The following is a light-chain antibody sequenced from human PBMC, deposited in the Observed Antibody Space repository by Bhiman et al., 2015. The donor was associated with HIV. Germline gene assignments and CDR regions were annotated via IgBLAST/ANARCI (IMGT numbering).Light chain of an antibody. CDR3: QSYDTTDHWV. CDR2: KDN. CDR1: SGSIASNY. J-gene: IGLJ3*02. Sequence: LTQPASVSGSPGQSITISCTGSSGSIASNYVQWFQQRPGSAPTILIYKDNQRPSGVPDRFSGSIDSSSNSASLTISGLKTEDEADYYCQSYDTTDHWVFGGGTKLTVL. V-gene: IGLV6-57*02.